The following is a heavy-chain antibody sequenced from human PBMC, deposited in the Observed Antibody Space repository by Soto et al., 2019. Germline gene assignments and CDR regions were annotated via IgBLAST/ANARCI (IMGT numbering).Heavy chain of an antibody. D-gene: IGHD5-12*01. Sequence: GGSLRLSCVASESTFSSYAMTWVRQAPGKGLEWVSSTSASGYATYYADSVKGRFTISRDNSKNTLYLQMSSLRAEDTALYYCAKDSRYSDSVRAFDIWGHGTMVTVSS. V-gene: IGHV3-23*01. CDR1: ESTFSSYA. CDR3: AKDSRYSDSVRAFDI. J-gene: IGHJ3*02. CDR2: TSASGYAT.